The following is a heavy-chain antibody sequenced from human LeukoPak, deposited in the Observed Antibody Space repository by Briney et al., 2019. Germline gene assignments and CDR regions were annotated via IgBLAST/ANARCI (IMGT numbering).Heavy chain of an antibody. D-gene: IGHD2-15*01. CDR2: IRSKANSYAT. V-gene: IGHV3-73*01. J-gene: IGHJ6*03. CDR1: GFTFSGSA. CDR3: TRQGYCSGGSYYYYYYYMDV. Sequence: GGSLRLSCAASGFTFSGSAMHWVRQASGKGLEWVGRIRSKANSYATAYAASVKGRFTISRDDSKNTAYLQMNSLKTEDTAVYYCTRQGYCSGGSYYYYYYYMDVWGKGTTVTVSS.